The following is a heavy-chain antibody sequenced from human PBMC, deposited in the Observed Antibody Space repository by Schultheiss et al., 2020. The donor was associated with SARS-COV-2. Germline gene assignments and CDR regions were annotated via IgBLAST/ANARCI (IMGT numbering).Heavy chain of an antibody. J-gene: IGHJ4*02. CDR2: IYPGDSDT. D-gene: IGHD3-10*01. Sequence: GGSLRLSCKGSGYSFTSYWIGWVRQMPGKGLEWMGIIYPGDSDTRYSPSFQGQVTISADKSISTAYLQWSSLKASDTAMYYCAVLAFGERVDFDYWGQGTLVTVSS. CDR3: AVLAFGERVDFDY. V-gene: IGHV5-51*01. CDR1: GYSFTSYW.